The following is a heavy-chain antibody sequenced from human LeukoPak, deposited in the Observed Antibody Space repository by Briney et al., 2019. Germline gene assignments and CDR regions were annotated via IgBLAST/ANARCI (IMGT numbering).Heavy chain of an antibody. CDR1: GFTFSSYG. CDR3: ANGGSGSYYYYYYGMDV. V-gene: IGHV3-30*18. Sequence: PGGSLRLSCAASGFTFSSYGMHWVRQAPGKGLEWVAVISYDGSSKYYADSVKGRFTISRDNSKNTLYLQMNSLRAEDTAMYYCANGGSGSYYYYYYGMDVWGQGTTVTVSS. D-gene: IGHD3-10*01. J-gene: IGHJ6*02. CDR2: ISYDGSSK.